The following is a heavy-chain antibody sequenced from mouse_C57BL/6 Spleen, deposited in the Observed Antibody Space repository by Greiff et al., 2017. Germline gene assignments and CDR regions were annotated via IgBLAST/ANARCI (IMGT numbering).Heavy chain of an antibody. CDR2: INYDGSST. CDR3: ARDKGYGNYLYYFDY. Sequence: EVMLVESEGGLVQPGSSMKLSCTASGFTFSDYYMAWVRQVPEKGLEWVANINYDGSSTYYLDSLKSRFIISRDNAKNILYLQMSSLKSEDTATYYCARDKGYGNYLYYFDYWGQGTTLTVSS. V-gene: IGHV5-16*01. D-gene: IGHD2-1*01. CDR1: GFTFSDYY. J-gene: IGHJ2*01.